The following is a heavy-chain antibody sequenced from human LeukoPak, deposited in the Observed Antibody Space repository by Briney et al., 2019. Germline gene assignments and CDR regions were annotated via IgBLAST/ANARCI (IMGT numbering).Heavy chain of an antibody. J-gene: IGHJ4*02. CDR2: INPSGGST. V-gene: IGHV1-46*01. CDR3: ARSQATEDFDY. CDR1: GYTFTSYY. Sequence: ASVKVSCKASGYTFTSYYMHWVRQAPGQGLEWMGIINPSGGSTSYAQKFQGRVTMTRDTSTSTVYMELRSLRSDDTAVYYCARSQATEDFDYWGQGTLVTVSS. D-gene: IGHD1-26*01.